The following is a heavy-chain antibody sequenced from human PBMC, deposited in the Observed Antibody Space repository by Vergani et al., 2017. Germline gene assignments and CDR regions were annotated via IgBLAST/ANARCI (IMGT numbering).Heavy chain of an antibody. CDR2: IYPGDSDT. V-gene: IGHV5-51*01. J-gene: IGHJ1*01. D-gene: IGHD3-22*01. CDR3: ARGYYYDSSGYYPLSFQH. CDR1: GYSFTSYW. Sequence: EVQLVQSGAEVKKPGESLKISCKGSGYSFTSYWIGWVRQMPGKGLEWMGIIYPGDSDTRYSPSFKGQVTISADKSISTAYLQWSSLKASDTAMYYCARGYYYDSSGYYPLSFQHWGQGTLVTVSS.